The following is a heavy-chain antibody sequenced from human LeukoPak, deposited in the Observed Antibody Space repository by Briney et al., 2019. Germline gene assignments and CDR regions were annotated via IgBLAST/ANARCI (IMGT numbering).Heavy chain of an antibody. V-gene: IGHV3-23*01. D-gene: IGHD3-3*01. CDR1: GFTFSSYA. CDR2: ISGSGGST. CDR3: AKSVFGVVIPDAFDI. J-gene: IGHJ3*02. Sequence: PGESLRLSCAASGFTFSSYAMSWVRQAPGKGLEWVSAISGSGGSTYYADSVKGRFTISRDNSKNTLYLQMNSLRAEDTAVYYCAKSVFGVVIPDAFDIWGQGTMLTVSS.